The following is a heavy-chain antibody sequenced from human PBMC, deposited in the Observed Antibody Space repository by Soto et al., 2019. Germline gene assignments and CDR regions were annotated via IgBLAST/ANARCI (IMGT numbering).Heavy chain of an antibody. CDR3: ATPIVAFY. CDR1: GYTFTSYS. CDR2: INAGNGNT. Sequence: ASVKVSCKASGYTFTSYSIHWVRQAPGQRLEWMGWINAGNGNTKYSQKFQGRVIITRDTSAGTAYMELRSLRSEDTAVYYCATPIVAFYWGQGTLVTVSS. J-gene: IGHJ4*02. D-gene: IGHD5-12*01. V-gene: IGHV1-3*01.